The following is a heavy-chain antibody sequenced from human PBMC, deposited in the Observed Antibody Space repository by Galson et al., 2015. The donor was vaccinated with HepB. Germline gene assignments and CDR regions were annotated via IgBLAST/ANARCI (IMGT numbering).Heavy chain of an antibody. V-gene: IGHV3-23*01. J-gene: IGHJ4*02. CDR1: EFTFSNYH. D-gene: IGHD1/OR15-1a*01. CDR2: ISGSGDAT. Sequence: SLRLSCAASEFTFSNYHMAWVRQAPGKGLEWVSAISGSGDATYYADSVKGRFTISRDNSKNTLYLEMNSLRAGDTALYYCARRNSLWYFDYWGQGTLLSVSS. CDR3: ARRNSLWYFDY.